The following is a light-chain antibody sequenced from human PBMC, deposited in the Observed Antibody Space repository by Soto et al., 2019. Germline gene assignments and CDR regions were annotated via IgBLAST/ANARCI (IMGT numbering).Light chain of an antibody. CDR2: VNSDGSH. Sequence: QLVPTQSPSASASLGASVKLTCTLSSGHNNYAIAWHQQQPEKGPRYLMKVNSDGSHRKGDGIPDRFSGSSSGAQRYLTISSLQSEDEADYYCQTWGTGIRVFGTGTKLTVL. CDR1: SGHNNYA. CDR3: QTWGTGIRV. V-gene: IGLV4-69*01. J-gene: IGLJ1*01.